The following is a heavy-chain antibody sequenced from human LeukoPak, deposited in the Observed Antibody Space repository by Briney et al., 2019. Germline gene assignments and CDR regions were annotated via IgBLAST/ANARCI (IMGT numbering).Heavy chain of an antibody. CDR3: AREAPIAAAATGYYYYYYMDV. CDR1: GGSISSDY. Sequence: SETLSLTCTVSGGSISSDYWSWLRQPPGKGLEWIGYIYYSGSTNYNPSLKSRVTISVDTSKNQFSLKLSSVTAADTAVYYCAREAPIAAAATGYYYYYYMDVWGKGTTVTISS. V-gene: IGHV4-59*01. CDR2: IYYSGST. D-gene: IGHD6-13*01. J-gene: IGHJ6*03.